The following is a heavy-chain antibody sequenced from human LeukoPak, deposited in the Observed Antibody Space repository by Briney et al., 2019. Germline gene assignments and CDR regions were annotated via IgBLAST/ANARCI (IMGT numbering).Heavy chain of an antibody. Sequence: PGGSLRLSCAASGFTFSDYYMSWIRQAPGKGLEWVSYISSSSSYTNYADSVQGRFTISRDNAKTTLYLQMNSLRAEDTAVYYCARGVSGNWFDPWGQGTLVTVSS. V-gene: IGHV3-11*06. J-gene: IGHJ5*02. CDR1: GFTFSDYY. D-gene: IGHD3-10*01. CDR2: ISSSSSYT. CDR3: ARGVSGNWFDP.